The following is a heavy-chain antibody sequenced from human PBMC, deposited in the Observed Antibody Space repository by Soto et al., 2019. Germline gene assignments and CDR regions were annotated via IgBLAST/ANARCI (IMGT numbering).Heavy chain of an antibody. J-gene: IGHJ6*02. CDR1: GYTFTSYG. Sequence: QVQLVQSGAEVKKPGASVKVSCKASGYTFTSYGISWVRQAPGQGLEWMGWISAYNGNTNYAQKLQGRVTITTATYTSTAYMELRSLRSDDTAVDYCARGRKDYGMDVWGQGTTVTVSS. CDR3: ARGRKDYGMDV. CDR2: ISAYNGNT. V-gene: IGHV1-18*04.